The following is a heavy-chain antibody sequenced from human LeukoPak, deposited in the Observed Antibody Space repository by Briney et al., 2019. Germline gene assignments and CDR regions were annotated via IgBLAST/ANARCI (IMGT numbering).Heavy chain of an antibody. Sequence: GGSLRLSCAASGSTFSSYWMHWVRQAPGKGLVWVSRIKSDGSTTNYADSVKGRFTISRDNAKNTLYLQMNSLRAEDTAVYYCARELPFDLWGRGTLVTVSS. J-gene: IGHJ2*01. D-gene: IGHD2-21*01. CDR2: IKSDGSTT. V-gene: IGHV3-74*01. CDR3: ARELPFDL. CDR1: GSTFSSYW.